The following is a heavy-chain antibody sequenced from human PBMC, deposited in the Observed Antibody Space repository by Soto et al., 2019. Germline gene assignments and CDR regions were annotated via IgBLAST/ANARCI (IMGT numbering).Heavy chain of an antibody. CDR3: AKDHGTIFGVVTSTGYFDY. Sequence: XGSLRLSCAASGFTFSSYAMSWVREAPGRGLDWVSAISGSGGSTYYADSVKGRFTISRDNSKNTLYLQMNSLRAEDTAVYYCAKDHGTIFGVVTSTGYFDYWGQGNLVTVSS. J-gene: IGHJ4*02. D-gene: IGHD3-3*01. V-gene: IGHV3-23*01. CDR1: GFTFSSYA. CDR2: ISGSGGST.